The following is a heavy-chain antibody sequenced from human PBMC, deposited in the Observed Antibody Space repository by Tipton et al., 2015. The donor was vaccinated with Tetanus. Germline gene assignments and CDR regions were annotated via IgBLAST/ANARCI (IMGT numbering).Heavy chain of an antibody. D-gene: IGHD3-3*01. CDR2: IYESGDT. J-gene: IGHJ4*02. V-gene: IGHV4-39*01. Sequence: TLSLTCTVSGGPIRGGTFYWGWIRQPPGKGLEWIGSIYESGDTYYIPSLKSRVTISVDTSKNQFSLNLNSMAAADTGVYYCARHRSGCFSPFDYWGQGNLVPVSS. CDR3: ARHRSGCFSPFDY. CDR1: GGPIRGGTFY.